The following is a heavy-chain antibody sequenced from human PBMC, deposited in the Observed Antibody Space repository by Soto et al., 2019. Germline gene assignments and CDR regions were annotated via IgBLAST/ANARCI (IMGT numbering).Heavy chain of an antibody. D-gene: IGHD3-22*01. CDR2: ISISGSTI. CDR3: ARQIREYYYDSSGYYHYYYYYGMDV. Sequence: GGSLRLSCAASGFTLSDEHMSWIRQAPGKKLGWVSYISISGSTIYYADSVKGRFTISRDNSKDTLYLQMNSLRAEDTAIYYCARQIREYYYDSSGYYHYYYYYGMDVWGQGTTVTVSS. CDR1: GFTLSDEH. V-gene: IGHV3-11*01. J-gene: IGHJ6*02.